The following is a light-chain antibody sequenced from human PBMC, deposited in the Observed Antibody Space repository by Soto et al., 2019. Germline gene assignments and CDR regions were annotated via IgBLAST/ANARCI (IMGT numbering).Light chain of an antibody. V-gene: IGKV3-15*01. CDR2: GAS. CDR1: QSVSSN. Sequence: EIVMTQSPATLSVSPGARAPLSCRASQSVSSNLAWYQQKPGQAPRLLIYGASTGATGIPARFSGSGSGTEFTLTISSLQSEDFAVYYCQQYNNWRGTFGQGTKVDIK. J-gene: IGKJ1*01. CDR3: QQYNNWRGT.